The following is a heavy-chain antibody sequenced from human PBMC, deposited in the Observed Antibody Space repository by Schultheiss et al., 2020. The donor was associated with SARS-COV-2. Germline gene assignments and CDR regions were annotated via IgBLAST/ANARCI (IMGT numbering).Heavy chain of an antibody. V-gene: IGHV4-31*03. J-gene: IGHJ5*02. CDR3: ARASVYLQRVFDP. Sequence: SETLSLTCTVSGVSISSGGYYWTWIRQPPGKGLEWIGHISYSGSTYYNPSLKSRVTITVDTSKNQFSLKLSSVTAADTAVYYCARASVYLQRVFDPWGQGTLVTVSS. D-gene: IGHD2-2*01. CDR1: GVSISSGGYY. CDR2: ISYSGST.